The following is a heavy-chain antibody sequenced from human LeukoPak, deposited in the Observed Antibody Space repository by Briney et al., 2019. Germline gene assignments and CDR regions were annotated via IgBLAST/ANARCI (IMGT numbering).Heavy chain of an antibody. Sequence: PGGSLRLSCAASGFTFSSYEMNWVRQAPGKGLEWVSYISSSGSTIYYADSVKGRFTISRDNAKNSLYLQMNSLRAEDTAVYYCARPPRSSGPRGYFDYWGQGTLVTVSS. CDR1: GFTFSSYE. CDR3: ARPPRSSGPRGYFDY. V-gene: IGHV3-48*03. CDR2: ISSSGSTI. J-gene: IGHJ4*02. D-gene: IGHD6-25*01.